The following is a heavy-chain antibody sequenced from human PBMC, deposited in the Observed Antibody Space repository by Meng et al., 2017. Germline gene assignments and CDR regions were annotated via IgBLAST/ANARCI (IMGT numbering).Heavy chain of an antibody. Sequence: GEPLKISCKGSGYSFTSYWIGWVRQAPGKGLEWVANIKQDGSEKYYVDSVKGRFTISRDNAKNSLYLQMNSLSAEDTAVYYCARDAGAAFDSSGLYYFDYWGQGTLVTVSS. CDR3: ARDAGAAFDSSGLYYFDY. J-gene: IGHJ4*02. D-gene: IGHD3-22*01. CDR2: IKQDGSEK. V-gene: IGHV3-7*01. CDR1: GYSFTSYW.